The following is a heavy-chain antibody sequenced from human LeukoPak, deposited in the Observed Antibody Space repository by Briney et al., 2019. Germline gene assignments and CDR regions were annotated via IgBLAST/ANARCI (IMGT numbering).Heavy chain of an antibody. Sequence: GGSLRLSCAASGFTFSSYAMNWVRQAPGKGLEWVSGISGSGGSTYYADSVKGRFTISRDNTKNSLYLQMNSLRAEDTAVYYCARDSPYGTAGYWGQGTLVTVSS. CDR3: ARDSPYGTAGY. V-gene: IGHV3-23*01. CDR1: GFTFSSYA. D-gene: IGHD2-8*02. J-gene: IGHJ4*02. CDR2: ISGSGGST.